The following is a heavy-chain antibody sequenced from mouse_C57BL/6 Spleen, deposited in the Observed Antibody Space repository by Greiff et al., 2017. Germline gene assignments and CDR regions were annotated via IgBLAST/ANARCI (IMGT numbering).Heavy chain of an antibody. Sequence: VQLQQSGAELVRPGTSVKVSCKASGYAFTNYLIEWVKQRPGQGLEWIGVINPGSGGTNYNEKFKGKATLTADKSSSTSYMQLSILTSEDSAVYFCARNHYGPHEAYWGQGTLVTVSA. J-gene: IGHJ3*01. CDR1: GYAFTNYL. CDR3: ARNHYGPHEAY. D-gene: IGHD1-1*02. CDR2: INPGSGGT. V-gene: IGHV1-54*01.